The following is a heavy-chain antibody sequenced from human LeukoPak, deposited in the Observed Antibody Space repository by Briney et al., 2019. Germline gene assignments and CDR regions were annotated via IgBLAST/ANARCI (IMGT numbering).Heavy chain of an antibody. Sequence: GGSLRLSCAASGFTFSSYAMSWVRQAPGKGLEWVSGISGSGGSTYYADSVKGRFTISRDNSKNTLYLHMNSLRAEDTAVYYCVKDSPYYYDSSDYWGQGTLVTVPS. D-gene: IGHD3-22*01. J-gene: IGHJ4*02. CDR3: VKDSPYYYDSSDY. V-gene: IGHV3-23*01. CDR2: ISGSGGST. CDR1: GFTFSSYA.